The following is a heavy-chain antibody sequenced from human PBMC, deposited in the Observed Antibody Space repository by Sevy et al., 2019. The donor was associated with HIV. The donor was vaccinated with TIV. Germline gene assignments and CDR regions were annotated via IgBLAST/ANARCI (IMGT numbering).Heavy chain of an antibody. CDR1: GGSISSYY. J-gene: IGHJ4*02. CDR2: TYYSGST. V-gene: IGHV4-59*01. Sequence: SETLSLTCSVSGGSISSYYWNWIRQPPGKGLEWIGYTYYSGSTNYNPSLKSRVTMSVDTSKNQFSLKLTSVTAADTAVYYCVRDFKGATTDWGQGTLVTVSS. D-gene: IGHD1-26*01. CDR3: VRDFKGATTD.